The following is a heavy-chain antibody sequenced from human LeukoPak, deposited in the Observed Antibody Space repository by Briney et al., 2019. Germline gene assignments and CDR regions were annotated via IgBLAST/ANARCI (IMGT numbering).Heavy chain of an antibody. CDR3: ARGGSGSYTGYFDY. CDR1: GASISSDF. Sequence: SETLSLTCTVSGASISSDFWSWIRQPPGKGLEWIGYFYYSGSTKYNPSLKSRVTISVGTSKNQFALKLNSVTAADTAVYYCARGGSGSYTGYFDYWGQGALVTVSS. V-gene: IGHV4-59*01. J-gene: IGHJ4*02. D-gene: IGHD3-10*01. CDR2: FYYSGST.